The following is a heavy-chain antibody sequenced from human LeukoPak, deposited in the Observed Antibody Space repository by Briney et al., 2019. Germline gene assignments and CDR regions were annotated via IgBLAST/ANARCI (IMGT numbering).Heavy chain of an antibody. CDR2: ISGSGGTT. V-gene: IGHV3-23*01. CDR1: GFTFSSYA. Sequence: RTGGSLRLACAASGFTFSSYAMSSVRQTPGKGLEWVSAISGSGGTTYYADSVKGRFTISRDNSKNTLYLQMNSLRAEDTAVFYCAKGLTMGFFWGQGTLVTVSS. D-gene: IGHD3-10*01. J-gene: IGHJ4*02. CDR3: AKGLTMGFF.